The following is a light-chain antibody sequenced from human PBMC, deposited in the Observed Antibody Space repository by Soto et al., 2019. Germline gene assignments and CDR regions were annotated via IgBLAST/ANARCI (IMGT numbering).Light chain of an antibody. Sequence: EMVLTQSPATLSLSPGERATLSCRASQSVSSYLAWYQQKPGQAPRLLIYDASNRATGIPARFSGSGSGTDFTLTISSLEPEDFAVYYCQQRSNWPPAVTFGGGTKVEIK. CDR1: QSVSSY. V-gene: IGKV3-11*01. CDR2: DAS. CDR3: QQRSNWPPAVT. J-gene: IGKJ4*01.